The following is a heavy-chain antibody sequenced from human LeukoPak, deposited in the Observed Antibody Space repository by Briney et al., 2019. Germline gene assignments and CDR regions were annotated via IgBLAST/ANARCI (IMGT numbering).Heavy chain of an antibody. J-gene: IGHJ4*02. Sequence: AASVKVSCKASGYTFTSYYMHWVRQAPGKGLEWMGWINPNSGGTNYAQKFQGRVTITRDTSISTAYMQPGSLRSDDTAVYDCATVTTYYFDYWGQGTLVTVSS. D-gene: IGHD4-17*01. V-gene: IGHV1-2*02. CDR1: GYTFTSYY. CDR2: INPNSGGT. CDR3: ATVTTYYFDY.